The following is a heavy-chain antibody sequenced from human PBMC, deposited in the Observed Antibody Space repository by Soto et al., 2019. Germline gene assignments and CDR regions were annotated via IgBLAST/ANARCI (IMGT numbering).Heavy chain of an antibody. V-gene: IGHV3-48*02. CDR1: GFIFSSYS. CDR2: ISSGSSNI. J-gene: IGHJ4*02. CDR3: ARSYRYTTTAPFDLDF. D-gene: IGHD3-16*02. Sequence: PGGSLRLSCAASGFIFSSYSMNWVRQTPGKGLEWISYISSGSSNIYYADSVQGRFTTSRDNAKDSLYLQMNILRDEDTAVYYCARSYRYTTTAPFDLDFWGQGTLVTVSS.